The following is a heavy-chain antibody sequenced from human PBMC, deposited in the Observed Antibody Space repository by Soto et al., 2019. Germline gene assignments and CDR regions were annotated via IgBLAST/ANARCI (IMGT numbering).Heavy chain of an antibody. CDR1: GFTVSSNY. J-gene: IGHJ5*02. CDR3: ARAWWSSSRWFDP. Sequence: EVQLVETGGGLIQPGGSLRLSCEVTGFTVSSNYMSWVRQAPGKGLEWVSVIYSGGTTYSADSVKGRFTTSRDDSKNTLYLQMNSLRAEDTAVYYCARAWWSSSRWFDPWGQGTLVTVSS. D-gene: IGHD6-6*01. V-gene: IGHV3-53*02. CDR2: IYSGGTT.